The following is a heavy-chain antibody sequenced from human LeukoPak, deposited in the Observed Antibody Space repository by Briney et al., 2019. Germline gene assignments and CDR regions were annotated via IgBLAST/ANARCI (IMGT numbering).Heavy chain of an antibody. J-gene: IGHJ5*02. CDR3: ARVYYYGSWFDP. Sequence: HPGGSLRLSCAASGFTFNSNYMSWVRQAPGKGLEWVSAIYSGGRTYYADSVKGRFTISRDNSKNTLYLQMNSLRAEDTAVYYCARVYYYGSWFDPWGQGTLVTVSS. D-gene: IGHD3-10*01. CDR1: GFTFNSNY. V-gene: IGHV3-53*01. CDR2: IYSGGRT.